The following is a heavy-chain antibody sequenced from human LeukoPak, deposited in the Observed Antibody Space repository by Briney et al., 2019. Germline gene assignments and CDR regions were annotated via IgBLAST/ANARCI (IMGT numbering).Heavy chain of an antibody. Sequence: PSETLPLTCTVSGGSISSYYWSWIRQPAGKGLEWIGRNYTSGSTNYNPSLKGRVTMSVDTSKNQFSLRLRSVAAADTAVYYCARGGSHFDYWGQGTLVTASS. CDR1: GGSISSYY. CDR3: ARGGSHFDY. CDR2: NYTSGST. V-gene: IGHV4-4*07. D-gene: IGHD1-26*01. J-gene: IGHJ4*02.